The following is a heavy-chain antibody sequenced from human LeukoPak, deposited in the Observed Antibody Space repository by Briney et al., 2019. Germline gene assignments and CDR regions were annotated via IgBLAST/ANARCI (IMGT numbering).Heavy chain of an antibody. D-gene: IGHD5-18*01. Sequence: ASVKVSCKASGYTFTGYYMHWVRQAPGQGLEWMGWINPNSGGTYFAQKFQGRVTMTRDNSISTAYMELSSLRSEDTAVYYCASGNSYDPYNWLDPRGQGTLVTVSS. CDR1: GYTFTGYY. CDR3: ASGNSYDPYNWLDP. V-gene: IGHV1-2*02. CDR2: INPNSGGT. J-gene: IGHJ5*02.